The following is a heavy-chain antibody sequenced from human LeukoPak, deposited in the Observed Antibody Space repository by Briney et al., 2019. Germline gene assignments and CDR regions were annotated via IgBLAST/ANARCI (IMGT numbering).Heavy chain of an antibody. J-gene: IGHJ5*02. CDR3: ARTQHDYGDYRNWFDP. V-gene: IGHV3-30*04. CDR2: ISYDGSNK. Sequence: PGGSLRLSCAAYGFTFSSYAMHWVRQAPGKGLEWVAVISYDGSNKYYADSVKGRFTISRDNAKNSLYLQMNSLRAEDTAVYYCARTQHDYGDYRNWFDPWGQGTLVTVSS. CDR1: GFTFSSYA. D-gene: IGHD4-17*01.